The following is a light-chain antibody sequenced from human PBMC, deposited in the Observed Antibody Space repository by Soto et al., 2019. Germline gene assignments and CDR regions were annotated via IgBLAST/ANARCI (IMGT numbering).Light chain of an antibody. CDR1: QSVSSSF. V-gene: IGKV3-20*01. CDR3: QQYGSSPYT. CDR2: GAS. J-gene: IGKJ2*01. Sequence: EIVLTQSPGTLSLSPGEGATLSCRASQSVSSSFLAWYQQKPGQAPRLLIYGASSRATGIPDRFSGSGSGTDFTLTISRLEPEEFAVYYCQQYGSSPYTFGKGTKLEIK.